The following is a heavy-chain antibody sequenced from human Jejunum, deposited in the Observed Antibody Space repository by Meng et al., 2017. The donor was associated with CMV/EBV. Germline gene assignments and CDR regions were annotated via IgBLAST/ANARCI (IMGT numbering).Heavy chain of an antibody. V-gene: IGHV3-30-3*01. Sequence: VGSGVGVVPPGRSQTLACAASGFHFSTHAMHWVRQAPGKGLEWVAVVSNDGSEKYYADYVKGRFTSSRDSSTNTVYLQMNSLRADDTAVYYCARGGLTGIFDYWGQGTLVTVSS. CDR2: VSNDGSEK. CDR3: ARGGLTGIFDY. CDR1: GFHFSTHA. J-gene: IGHJ4*02. D-gene: IGHD6-13*01.